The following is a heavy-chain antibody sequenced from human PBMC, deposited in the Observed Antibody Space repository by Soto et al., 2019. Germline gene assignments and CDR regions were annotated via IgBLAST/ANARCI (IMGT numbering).Heavy chain of an antibody. J-gene: IGHJ4*02. CDR3: AHRPSGWYLFDY. V-gene: IGHV2-5*01. D-gene: IGHD6-19*01. Sequence: GSGPTLVNPTQTLTLTCTFSGFSLSTSGLGVGWIRQPPGKALAWLALIYWNDDKRYSPSMKARLTITKDTSKNQVVLTMTNMDPVDTATYYCAHRPSGWYLFDYWGQGTLVTVSS. CDR2: IYWNDDK. CDR1: GFSLSTSGLG.